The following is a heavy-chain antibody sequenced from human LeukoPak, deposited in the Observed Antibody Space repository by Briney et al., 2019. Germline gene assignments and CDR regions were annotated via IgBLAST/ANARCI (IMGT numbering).Heavy chain of an antibody. CDR1: GDSISRSDW. Sequence: SETLSLTCAVSGDSISRSDWWAWIRQPPGKGLEWLGSIYYSGRIYHNPSLQTRVIMSVDSSKNQFSLRLASVTAVDTAVYYCAKTRSGTYYGDSFDVWGPGILVTVSS. CDR3: AKTRSGTYYGDSFDV. J-gene: IGHJ3*01. V-gene: IGHV4-28*05. D-gene: IGHD1-26*01. CDR2: IYYSGRI.